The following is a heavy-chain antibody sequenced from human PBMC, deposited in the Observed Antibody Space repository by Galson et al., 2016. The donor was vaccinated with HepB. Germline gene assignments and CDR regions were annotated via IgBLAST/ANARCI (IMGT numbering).Heavy chain of an antibody. CDR3: ASIVVVSSAPTNYFDY. J-gene: IGHJ4*02. V-gene: IGHV4-39*01. CDR2: INYSGNT. CDR1: GGSISTRTYY. D-gene: IGHD2-2*01. Sequence: SETLSLTCTVSGGSISTRTYYWVWIRQPPGKGLEWIGSINYSGNTYYNPSLKSRVTISVDTSKNQFSLRLSSVTAADTAVYYCASIVVVSSAPTNYFDYWGLGTLVTVSS.